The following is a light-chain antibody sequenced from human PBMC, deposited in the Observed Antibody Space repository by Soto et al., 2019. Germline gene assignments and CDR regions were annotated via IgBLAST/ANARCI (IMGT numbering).Light chain of an antibody. V-gene: IGKV3-15*01. J-gene: IGKJ1*01. Sequence: EIVMTQSPVTLSVSPGERATISCRASQSVSSNLAWYQQKPGQAPRLLIYGASTRATGIPARFSGSGSGTEFTLTISSLQSEDFAVYYCQQYNNWLWTFGQGTKVEIK. CDR2: GAS. CDR3: QQYNNWLWT. CDR1: QSVSSN.